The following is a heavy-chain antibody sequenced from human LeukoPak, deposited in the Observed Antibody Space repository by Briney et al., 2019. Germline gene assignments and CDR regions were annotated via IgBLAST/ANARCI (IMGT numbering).Heavy chain of an antibody. D-gene: IGHD2-2*02. Sequence: PSQTLSLTCTVSGGSISSGGYYWSWIRQHPGKGLEWIGYIYYSGRPYYNPSLKSRVTISVDTSKNQFSLNLTSVTAADTAVYYCARDIRPYNWFDPWDQGTLVTVSS. CDR3: ARDIRPYNWFDP. CDR1: GGSISSGGYY. J-gene: IGHJ5*02. V-gene: IGHV4-31*03. CDR2: IYYSGRP.